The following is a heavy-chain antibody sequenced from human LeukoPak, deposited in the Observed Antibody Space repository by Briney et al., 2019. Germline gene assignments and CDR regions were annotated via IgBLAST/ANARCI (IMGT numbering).Heavy chain of an antibody. J-gene: IGHJ4*02. V-gene: IGHV4-39*01. Sequence: SETLSLTCTVSGGSISSSSYYWGWIRQPPGKGLEWIGSIYYSGSTYYNPSLKSRVDISVDTSKNQFSLKLSSVTAADTAVYYCARRLAGTEDYWGQGTLVTVSS. D-gene: IGHD6-13*01. CDR1: GGSISSSSYY. CDR3: ARRLAGTEDY. CDR2: IYYSGST.